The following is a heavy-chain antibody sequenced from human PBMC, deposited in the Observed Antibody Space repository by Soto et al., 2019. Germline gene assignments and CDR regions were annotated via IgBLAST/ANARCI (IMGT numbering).Heavy chain of an antibody. J-gene: IGHJ6*02. D-gene: IGHD2-15*01. CDR3: ARDRRVLLYHYYYYGMDV. Sequence: ASVKVSCKASGYTFTSYAMHWVRQAPGQRLEWMGWINAGNGNTKYSQKFQGRVTITRDTSASTAYMELSSLRSEDTAVYYCARDRRVLLYHYYYYGMDVWGQGTTVTVSS. CDR2: INAGNGNT. CDR1: GYTFTSYA. V-gene: IGHV1-3*01.